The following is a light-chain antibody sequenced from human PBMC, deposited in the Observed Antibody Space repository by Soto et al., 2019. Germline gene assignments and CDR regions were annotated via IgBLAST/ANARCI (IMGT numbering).Light chain of an antibody. CDR2: AAS. Sequence: IQMTQSPSSLSASVGDRVTITCRASQGITTDLGWYQQKPGKAPKLLIFAASSLQSGVPSRFSGSGSGTDFTLTISSLQPEDFATYYCLQDYNYPWTFGQGTKVEIK. J-gene: IGKJ1*01. CDR3: LQDYNYPWT. CDR1: QGITTD. V-gene: IGKV1-6*01.